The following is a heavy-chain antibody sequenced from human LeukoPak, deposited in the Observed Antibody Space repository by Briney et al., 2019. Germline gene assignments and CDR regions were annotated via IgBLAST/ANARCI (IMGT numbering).Heavy chain of an antibody. D-gene: IGHD3-10*01. CDR2: IIPILGIA. CDR3: AGDPRYYYGSGSSDFDY. V-gene: IGHV1-69*04. Sequence: SVKVSCKASGGAFSSYAISWVRQAPGQGLEWMGRIIPILGIANYAQKFQGGVTITADKSTSTAYMELSSLRSEDTAVYYCAGDPRYYYGSGSSDFDYWGQGTLVTVSS. CDR1: GGAFSSYA. J-gene: IGHJ4*02.